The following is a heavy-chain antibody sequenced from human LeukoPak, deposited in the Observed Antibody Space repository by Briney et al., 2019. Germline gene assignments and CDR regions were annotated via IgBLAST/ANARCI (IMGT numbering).Heavy chain of an antibody. CDR2: INPNSGGT. Sequence: GASVKVSCKASGYTFSGYYMHWVRQAPGQGLEWMGWINPNSGGTNYAQKFQGWVTMTRDTSISTAYMELSRLRSDDTAVYYCARDFGFLEWYNYWGQGTLVTVSS. D-gene: IGHD3-3*01. CDR1: GYTFSGYY. J-gene: IGHJ4*02. V-gene: IGHV1-2*04. CDR3: ARDFGFLEWYNY.